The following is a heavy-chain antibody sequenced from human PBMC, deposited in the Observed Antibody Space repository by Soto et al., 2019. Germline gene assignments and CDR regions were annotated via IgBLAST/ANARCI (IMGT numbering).Heavy chain of an antibody. CDR2: IIPIFGPA. Sequence: VSFKASGGTFSSYAISWARQAAGQGLEWMGGIIPIFGPANYAQKLQGRVTITADESPSTAYMELSSLSSADTAVYSWARARSGVLVNNFGYWGQGTLVTVSS. CDR1: GGTFSSYA. CDR3: ARARSGVLVNNFGY. J-gene: IGHJ4*02. V-gene: IGHV1-69*01. D-gene: IGHD3-22*01.